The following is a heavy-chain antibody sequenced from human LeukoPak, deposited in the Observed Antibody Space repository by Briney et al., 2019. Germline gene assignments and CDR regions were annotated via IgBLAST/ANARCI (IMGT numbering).Heavy chain of an antibody. D-gene: IGHD3-10*01. CDR1: GHSISTGYY. J-gene: IGHJ6*04. Sequence: KPSETLSLTCAVSGHSISTGYYWGWMRQPPGKGLEWIGSMSHNRGTYYNPSLKSRVTISMDTSKNQISLRLTSVTAADTAVYYCASYYASGVSAYNYYGMDVWGKGTTVTVSS. V-gene: IGHV4-38-2*01. CDR3: ASYYASGVSAYNYYGMDV. CDR2: MSHNRGT.